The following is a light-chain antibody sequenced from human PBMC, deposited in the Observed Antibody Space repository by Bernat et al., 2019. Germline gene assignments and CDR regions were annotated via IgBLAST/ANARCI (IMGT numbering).Light chain of an antibody. V-gene: IGKV1-39*01. CDR1: QTIVSY. J-gene: IGKJ1*01. CDR3: QQSYFTPWT. CDR2: PAS. Sequence: DIQMTQSPSSLSASVGDRVTITCRASQTIVSYLNWYQQKPGKAPKLLISPASSLQSGVPSRFSGSGSGTVFTLTINSLQPEDVATYYCQQSYFTPWTFGQGTKVELK.